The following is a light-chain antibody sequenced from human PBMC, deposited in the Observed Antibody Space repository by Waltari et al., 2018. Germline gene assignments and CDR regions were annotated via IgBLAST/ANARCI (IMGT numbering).Light chain of an antibody. CDR1: QSVRSGH. Sequence: MVLTQSTVTLSLSPGERATLSCRASQSVRSGHLAWFQQKPGQAPRLLIYGSSNRATDIPDRFTGSGSGADFALTIGRLEPEDFAVYYCQQYGTSPWTFGQGTNVEI. J-gene: IGKJ1*01. V-gene: IGKV3-20*01. CDR2: GSS. CDR3: QQYGTSPWT.